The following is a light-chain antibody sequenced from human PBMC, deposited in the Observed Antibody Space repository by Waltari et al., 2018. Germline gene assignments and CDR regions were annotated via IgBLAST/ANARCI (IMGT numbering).Light chain of an antibody. Sequence: DIQMTQSPSTLSASIGDRVTIPCRASQSIKSWLAWYQQKPGKAPKRLIYKASSLESGVPSRFSGSEFGTKFTLTISSLQPDDFATYYCQQYDSYSGTFGQGTKVEIK. CDR1: QSIKSW. CDR2: KAS. V-gene: IGKV1-5*03. CDR3: QQYDSYSGT. J-gene: IGKJ1*01.